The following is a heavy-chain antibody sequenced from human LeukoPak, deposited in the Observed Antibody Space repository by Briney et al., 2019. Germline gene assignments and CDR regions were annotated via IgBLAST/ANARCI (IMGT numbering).Heavy chain of an antibody. CDR2: IYTSGST. CDR3: ARDPRGSQWTFFDY. J-gene: IGHJ4*02. CDR1: GGSISSGSYY. D-gene: IGHD2-15*01. V-gene: IGHV4-61*02. Sequence: PSQTLSLTCTVSGGSISSGSYYWSWIRQPAGKGLEWIGRIYTSGSTNYNPSLKSRFTISVDTSKNQFSLKLSSVTAADTAVYYCARDPRGSQWTFFDYWGQGTLVTVSS.